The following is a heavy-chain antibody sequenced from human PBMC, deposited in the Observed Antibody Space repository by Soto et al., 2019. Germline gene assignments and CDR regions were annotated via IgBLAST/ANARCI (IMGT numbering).Heavy chain of an antibody. CDR2: VYHSGGA. CDR1: GGSSSSYY. Sequence: PSETLSLTCAVYGGSSSSYYWSWIRRPPGKGLEWIGEVYHSGGANYNPSLKSRVTISEDTSKNQFSLKLKSVTAADTAVYYCGAVASSADLYGKDVWGQGTTVAVSS. D-gene: IGHD6-19*01. CDR3: GAVASSADLYGKDV. V-gene: IGHV4-34*01. J-gene: IGHJ6*02.